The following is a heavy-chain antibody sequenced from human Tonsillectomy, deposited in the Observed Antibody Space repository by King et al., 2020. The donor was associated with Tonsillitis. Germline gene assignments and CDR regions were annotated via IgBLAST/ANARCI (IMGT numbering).Heavy chain of an antibody. CDR3: ARRITMVRGVHAFDI. CDR2: IYPGDSDT. D-gene: IGHD3-10*01. V-gene: IGHV5-51*01. J-gene: IGHJ3*02. CDR1: GYSFTSYW. Sequence: QLVQSGAEVKKPGEALKISCKGFGYSFTSYWIGWVRQMPGKGLEGMGSIYPGDSDTRYSPTFQGQVTISADKSISTAYLQWSSLKASDTAMYYCARRITMVRGVHAFDIWGQGTMVTVSS.